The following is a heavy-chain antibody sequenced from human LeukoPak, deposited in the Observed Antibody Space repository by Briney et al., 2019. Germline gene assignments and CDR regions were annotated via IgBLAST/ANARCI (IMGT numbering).Heavy chain of an antibody. V-gene: IGHV3-64D*06. CDR1: GFTFSSYP. D-gene: IGHD2-8*02. Sequence: GGSLRLSCSASGFTFSSYPMHWVRQAPGKGLEYVSAISSNGGSTYYADSVKGRFTISRDNSKNTLYLQMSSLRAEDTAVYYCVKRTGGNIVLAYDYWGQGTPVTVSS. CDR2: ISSNGGST. J-gene: IGHJ4*02. CDR3: VKRTGGNIVLAYDY.